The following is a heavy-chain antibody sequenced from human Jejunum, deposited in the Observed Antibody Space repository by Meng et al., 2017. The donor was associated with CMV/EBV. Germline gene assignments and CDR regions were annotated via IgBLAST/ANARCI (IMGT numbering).Heavy chain of an antibody. V-gene: IGHV3-21*01. J-gene: IGHJ4*02. D-gene: IGHD6-19*01. CDR1: STTYH. CDR3: ARADSKCVGTGCHSEY. Sequence: STTYHMHWVRQAPGRGLEWVSSISSSSNYISYADSVKGRFTLSRDNTRNSLYLQMDGLRAEDTALYYCARADSKCVGTGCHSEYWGQGTLVTVSS. CDR2: ISSSSNYI.